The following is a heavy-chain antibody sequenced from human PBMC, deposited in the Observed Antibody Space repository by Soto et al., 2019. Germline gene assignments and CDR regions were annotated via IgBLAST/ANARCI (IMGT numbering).Heavy chain of an antibody. CDR2: INHSGST. D-gene: IGHD6-19*01. J-gene: IGHJ4*02. V-gene: IGHV4-34*01. CDR3: ARGTGYSSGWYGFDY. Sequence: SETLSLTCAVYGGSFSGYYWSWIRQPPGKGLEWIGEINHSGSTNYNPSLKSRVTISVDTSKNQFSLKLSSVTAADTAVYYCARGTGYSSGWYGFDYWGQGTMVTVYS. CDR1: GGSFSGYY.